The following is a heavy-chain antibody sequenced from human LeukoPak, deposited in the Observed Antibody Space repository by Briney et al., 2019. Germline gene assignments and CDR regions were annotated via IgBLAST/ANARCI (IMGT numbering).Heavy chain of an antibody. V-gene: IGHV4-61*02. CDR3: ARGDYGDYTTRFDY. J-gene: IGHJ4*02. CDR1: GGSISSGSYY. CDR2: IYTSGST. D-gene: IGHD4-17*01. Sequence: SETLSLTCTVSGGSISSGSYYWSWIRQPAGKGLEWIGRIYTSGSTNYNPSLKSRVTISVDTSKNQLSLKLSSVTAADTAVYYCARGDYGDYTTRFDYWGQGTLVTVSS.